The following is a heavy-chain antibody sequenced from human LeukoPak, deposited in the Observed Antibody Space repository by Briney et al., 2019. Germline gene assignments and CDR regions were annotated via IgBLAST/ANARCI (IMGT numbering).Heavy chain of an antibody. Sequence: SETLSLTCTVSGYSMSNNNYCWSWIRQPAGKGLEWIGRFYTRGSTDYNPSLKSRVTISQDTSKNHFSLHLTSVTAADTAVYYCARGWRGDDYCYFYWLVLWLIATTVTVSS. V-gene: IGHV4-61*02. CDR1: GYSMSNNNYC. D-gene: IGHD2-15*01. CDR2: FYTRGST. CDR3: ARGWRGDDYCYFYWLVL. J-gene: IGHJ6*04.